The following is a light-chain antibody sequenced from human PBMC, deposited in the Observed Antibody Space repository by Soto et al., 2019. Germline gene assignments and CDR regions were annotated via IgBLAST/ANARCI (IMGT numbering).Light chain of an antibody. V-gene: IGKV3-20*01. Sequence: EIVLTQSPGTLSLSPGERATLSCRASQSVSSSYLAWYQQKPGQAPRLLIYGASSRATGIPDRFSGSGSGTDFTLTISRVEPEDFAVYYCQGYGSSLWTCGQGMKVEIK. CDR1: QSVSSSY. CDR3: QGYGSSLWT. J-gene: IGKJ1*01. CDR2: GAS.